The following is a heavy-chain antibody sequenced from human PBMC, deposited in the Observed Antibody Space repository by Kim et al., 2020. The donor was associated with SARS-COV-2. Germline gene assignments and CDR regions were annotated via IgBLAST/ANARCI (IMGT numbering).Heavy chain of an antibody. Sequence: ASVKVSCKASGYTFTSYYMHWVRQAPGQGLEWMGIINPSGGSTSYAQKFQGRVTMTRDTSTSTVYMELSSLRSEDTAVYYCARDLTTVVTNYYYYYGMDVWGQGTTVTVPS. D-gene: IGHD4-17*01. J-gene: IGHJ6*02. V-gene: IGHV1-46*01. CDR3: ARDLTTVVTNYYYYYGMDV. CDR2: INPSGGST. CDR1: GYTFTSYY.